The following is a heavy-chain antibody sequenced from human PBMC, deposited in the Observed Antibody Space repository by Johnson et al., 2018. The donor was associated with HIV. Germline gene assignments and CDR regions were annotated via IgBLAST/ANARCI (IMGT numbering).Heavy chain of an antibody. D-gene: IGHD3-16*01. J-gene: IGHJ3*02. CDR3: TTVRGAFDI. CDR1: GFTFTNAW. V-gene: IGHV3-15*01. CDR2: LKSKTDGGTT. Sequence: VQLVESGGGVVQPGRSLRLSCAASGFTFTNAWMNWVRQAPGKGLEWVGRLKSKTDGGTTDYAAPVKGRFTISRDDSKNTLYLQINSLKTDDTAVYYCTTVRGAFDIWGQGTMVTVSS.